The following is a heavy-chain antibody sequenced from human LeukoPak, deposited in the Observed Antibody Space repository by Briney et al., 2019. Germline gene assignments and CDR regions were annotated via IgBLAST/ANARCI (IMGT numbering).Heavy chain of an antibody. CDR3: ARVTHCSSTSCYFYYYGMDV. CDR1: GGSFSGYY. Sequence: SETLSLTCAVYGGSFSGYYWSWIRQPPGKGLEWIGEINHSGSTNYNPSLKSRVTISVGTSKNQFSLKLSSVTAADTAVYYCARVTHCSSTSCYFYYYGMDVWGQGTTVTVSS. J-gene: IGHJ6*02. D-gene: IGHD2-2*01. CDR2: INHSGST. V-gene: IGHV4-34*01.